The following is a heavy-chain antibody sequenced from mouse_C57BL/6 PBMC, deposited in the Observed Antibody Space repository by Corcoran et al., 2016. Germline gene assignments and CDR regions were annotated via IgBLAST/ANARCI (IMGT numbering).Heavy chain of an antibody. V-gene: IGHV1-26*01. Sequence: EVQLQQSGPELVKPGASVKISCKASGYTVTDYYMNWVKQSPGKSLEWIGDINPNNGGTSYNQKCKGKATLTVDKSSSTAYMELRSLTSEDSAVYYCARCDYSYFYYGGQGTTLTVSS. CDR2: INPNNGGT. CDR1: GYTVTDYY. J-gene: IGHJ2*01. D-gene: IGHD2-4*01. CDR3: ARCDYSYFYY.